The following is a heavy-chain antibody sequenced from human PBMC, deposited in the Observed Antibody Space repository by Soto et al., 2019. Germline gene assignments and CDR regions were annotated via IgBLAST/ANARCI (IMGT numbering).Heavy chain of an antibody. CDR2: ISDDGSKR. J-gene: IGHJ6*02. CDR3: ARDQKGGYYYYGMDV. CDR1: GFTFGTYA. Sequence: GGSQRLSCVASGFTFGTYAMNWVRQAPGKGLEWVAVISDDGSKRFYADSVKGRFTISRDNAKNSLYLQMNSLRAEDTAVYYCARDQKGGYYYYGMDVGGQGPTVTVSS. V-gene: IGHV3-30-3*01.